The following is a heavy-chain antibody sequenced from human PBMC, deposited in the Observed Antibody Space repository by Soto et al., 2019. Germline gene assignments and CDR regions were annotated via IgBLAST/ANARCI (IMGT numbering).Heavy chain of an antibody. CDR1: GYTFTSYG. CDR3: ARDIPPYPRGPQPVKNWLDT. J-gene: IGHJ5*02. Sequence: ASVKVYCKASGYTFTSYGISWVRQAPGQGLEWMGWISAYNGNTNYAQKLQGRVTMTTDTSTSTAYMELRSLRSDDTAVYYCARDIPPYPRGPQPVKNWLDTWGQGTLVTVSS. CDR2: ISAYNGNT. D-gene: IGHD2-2*02. V-gene: IGHV1-18*01.